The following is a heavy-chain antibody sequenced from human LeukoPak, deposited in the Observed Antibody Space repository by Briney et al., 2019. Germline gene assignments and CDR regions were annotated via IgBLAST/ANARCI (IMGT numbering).Heavy chain of an antibody. J-gene: IGHJ4*02. CDR2: INWNGGST. CDR3: AKEVLVVIESYFDH. Sequence: GGSLRLSCAASGFTFDDYGMSWVRQAPGKGLEWVSGINWNGGSTGYADSVKGRFTISRDNAKNSLYLQMNSLRAEDTAIYYCAKEVLVVIESYFDHWGQGSLVTVSS. V-gene: IGHV3-20*04. CDR1: GFTFDDYG. D-gene: IGHD3-22*01.